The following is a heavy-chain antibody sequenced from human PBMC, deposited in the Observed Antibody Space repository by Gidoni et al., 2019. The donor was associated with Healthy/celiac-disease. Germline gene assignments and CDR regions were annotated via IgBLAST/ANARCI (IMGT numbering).Heavy chain of an antibody. D-gene: IGHD5-12*01. Sequence: QVQLVESGGGLVKPGGSLRLPCAASGFTFSDYYMSWIRQAPGKGLEWVSYISSSSSYTNYADSVKGRFTISRDNAKNSLYLQMNSLRAEDTAVYYCAVATGGHYYYYGMDVWGQGTTVTVSS. CDR1: GFTFSDYY. CDR2: ISSSSSYT. J-gene: IGHJ6*02. CDR3: AVATGGHYYYYGMDV. V-gene: IGHV3-11*06.